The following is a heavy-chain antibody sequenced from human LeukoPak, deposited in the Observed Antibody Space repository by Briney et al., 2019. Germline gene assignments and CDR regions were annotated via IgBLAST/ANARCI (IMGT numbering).Heavy chain of an antibody. V-gene: IGHV3-53*01. D-gene: IGHD6-13*01. CDR1: GFTVSSNY. J-gene: IGHJ6*03. Sequence: GGSLRLSCAASGFTVSSNYMSWVRQAPGKGLEWVSVIYSGGSTYYADSVKGRFTISRDNSKNTLYLQMNSLRAEDTAVYYCARDLGIAAAGTANYYYYYMDVWGKGTTVTISS. CDR3: ARDLGIAAAGTANYYYYYMDV. CDR2: IYSGGST.